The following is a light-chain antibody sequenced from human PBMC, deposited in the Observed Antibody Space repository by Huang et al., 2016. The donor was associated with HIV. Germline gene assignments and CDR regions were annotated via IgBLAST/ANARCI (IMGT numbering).Light chain of an antibody. CDR2: GAS. Sequence: EIVMTQSPATLSVSPGERAILLCRASQNIDTNVAWYQQKPGQAPRLLIFGASPRATCISAKFTGGGFETEFTLTINRVQSEDVSMYYCHQYNDWPPWTFGQGTRVEI. CDR3: HQYNDWPPWT. CDR1: QNIDTN. V-gene: IGKV3-15*01. J-gene: IGKJ1*01.